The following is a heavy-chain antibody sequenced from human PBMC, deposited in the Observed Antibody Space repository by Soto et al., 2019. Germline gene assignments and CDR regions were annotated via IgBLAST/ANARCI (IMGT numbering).Heavy chain of an antibody. J-gene: IGHJ3*02. Sequence: QNTLKESGPTLVKPTQTLTLTCTFSGFSLSTSGVGVGWIRQPPGKHLEWLALIYWDDDKRYSPSLKSRLTITKDTSKTQVVLTMTNMDPVDTATYYCAHYFYILVDDAFDIWGQGTIVTVSS. D-gene: IGHD2-8*02. V-gene: IGHV2-5*02. CDR3: AHYFYILVDDAFDI. CDR2: IYWDDDK. CDR1: GFSLSTSGVG.